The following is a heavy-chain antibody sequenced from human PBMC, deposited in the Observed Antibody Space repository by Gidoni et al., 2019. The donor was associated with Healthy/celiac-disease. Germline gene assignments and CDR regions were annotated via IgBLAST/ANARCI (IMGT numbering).Heavy chain of an antibody. V-gene: IGHV4-34*01. CDR1: GGSFSGYY. CDR3: ARGQVRNIVATRNWFDP. Sequence: QVQLQQWGAGLLKPSETLSLTCAVYGGSFSGYYWSWIRQPPGKGLEWIGEINHSGSTNYNPSLKSRVTISVDTSKNQFSLKLSSVTAADTAVYYCARGQVRNIVATRNWFDPWGQGTLVTVSS. J-gene: IGHJ5*02. CDR2: INHSGST. D-gene: IGHD5-12*01.